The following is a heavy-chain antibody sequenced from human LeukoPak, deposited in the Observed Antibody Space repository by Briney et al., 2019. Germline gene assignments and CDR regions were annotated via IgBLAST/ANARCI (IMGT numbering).Heavy chain of an antibody. D-gene: IGHD3-10*01. CDR2: INHSGST. CDR3: ARGPFAGLLWDLLNWFDP. J-gene: IGHJ5*02. CDR1: GGSFSGYY. V-gene: IGHV4-34*01. Sequence: SETLSPTCAVYGGSFSGYYWSWIRQPPGKGLEWIGEINHSGSTNYNPSLKSRVTISVDTSKNQFSLKLSSVTAADTAVYYCARGPFAGLLWDLLNWFDPWGLGTLVTVSS.